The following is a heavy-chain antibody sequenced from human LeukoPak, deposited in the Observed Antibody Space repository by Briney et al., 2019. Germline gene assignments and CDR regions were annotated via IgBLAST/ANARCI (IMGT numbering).Heavy chain of an antibody. CDR2: ISGSGGGT. CDR1: GVTFSSYV. V-gene: IGHV3-23*01. D-gene: IGHD1-1*01. J-gene: IGHJ3*01. Sequence: PGGSLRLSCEASGVTFSSYVMSWVRQAPGKGPEWVSGISGSGGGTYYADFVKGRFAISRDNSKNTLYLQMNSLRAEDSALYYWVQIGPRGLGFDVWGQGTRVTVSS. CDR3: VQIGPRGLGFDV.